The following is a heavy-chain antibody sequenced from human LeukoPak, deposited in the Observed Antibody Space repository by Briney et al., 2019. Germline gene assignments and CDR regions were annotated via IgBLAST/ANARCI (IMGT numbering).Heavy chain of an antibody. V-gene: IGHV1-18*01. CDR3: ARTYLGSYYLSWFDP. Sequence: GASVKVSCKASGYTFTSYGISWVRQAPGQGLEWMGWISAYNGNTNYAQKLQGRVTMTTDTSTSTAYMELRSLRSDDTAVYYCARTYLGSYYLSWFDPWGQGTLVTVSS. CDR1: GYTFTSYG. D-gene: IGHD1-26*01. CDR2: ISAYNGNT. J-gene: IGHJ5*02.